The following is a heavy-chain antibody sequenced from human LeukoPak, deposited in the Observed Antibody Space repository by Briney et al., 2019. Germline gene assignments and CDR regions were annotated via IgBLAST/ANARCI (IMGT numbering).Heavy chain of an antibody. CDR3: ARDGLLWFGDLLPNTYYSYGMDG. V-gene: IGHV3-21*01. D-gene: IGHD3-10*01. J-gene: IGHJ6*02. CDR2: ISNSSTHI. Sequence: PGGSLVPCCAASVVTFSISSMNWVPQAPGKGLGWVSFISNSSTHINYADSVRGRFTNSRDNAKNPMPMQMDSLRVEDTAVYYCARDGLLWFGDLLPNTYYSYGMDGCSQGTTVTVSS. CDR1: VVTFSISS.